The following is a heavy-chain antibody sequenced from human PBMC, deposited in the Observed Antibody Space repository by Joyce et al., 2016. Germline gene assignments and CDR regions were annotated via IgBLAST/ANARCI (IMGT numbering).Heavy chain of an antibody. J-gene: IGHJ4*02. Sequence: HITLKESGPTLVKPTQTLTLTCTFSGFTLSTSGVGVAWIRQPPGKALEWLTLIYWDDDRRYSPSLESRLTITKDTSKNQVVLTMTNVDPVDTATYFCAHLTSDAPFEYWGQGTLVTVSS. D-gene: IGHD1-20*01. CDR1: GFTLSTSGVG. CDR3: AHLTSDAPFEY. V-gene: IGHV2-5*02. CDR2: IYWDDDR.